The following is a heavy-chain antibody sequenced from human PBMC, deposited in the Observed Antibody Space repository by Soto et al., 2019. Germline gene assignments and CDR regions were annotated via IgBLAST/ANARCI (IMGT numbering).Heavy chain of an antibody. CDR3: ARGGSPIDS. D-gene: IGHD3-16*01. V-gene: IGHV1-18*01. CDR2: ISAYNGNT. CDR1: GYTFTNFG. J-gene: IGHJ4*02. Sequence: QVQLVQSGAEVKKPGASVKVSCKTSGYTFTNFGLSWVRQAPGQGLEWMGWISAYNGNTNYAQNFQGRVTMTTDTPTSTAYMELRSLRSDATAVYYCARGGSPIDSWGQGTLVTVSS.